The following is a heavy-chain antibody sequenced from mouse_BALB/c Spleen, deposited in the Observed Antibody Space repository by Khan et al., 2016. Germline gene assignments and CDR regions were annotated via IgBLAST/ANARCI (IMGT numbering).Heavy chain of an antibody. V-gene: IGHV4-1*02. Sequence: EVKLLESGGGLVQPGGSLKLSCVASGFDFSRYWMSWVRQAPGKGLEWIGEINPDSSTINYTPSLKDKFIFSRDNAKNTLYLQLSKVRSEDSALYFCVSPFTTGVAYWGQGTLVTVSA. J-gene: IGHJ3*01. D-gene: IGHD1-1*01. CDR2: INPDSSTI. CDR1: GFDFSRYW. CDR3: VSPFTTGVAY.